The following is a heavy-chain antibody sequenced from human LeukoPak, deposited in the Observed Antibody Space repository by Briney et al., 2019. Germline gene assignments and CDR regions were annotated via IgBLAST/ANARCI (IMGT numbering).Heavy chain of an antibody. D-gene: IGHD2-8*01. J-gene: IGHJ4*02. Sequence: GGSLRLSCAASGFTFSSYAMSWVRQAPGKGLEWVSAISGSGGSTYYADSVKGRFTISRDNSKNTLYLQMNSLRAEDTAVYYCARGDGGETTNGGYYFNYWGQGTLVTVSS. CDR3: ARGDGGETTNGGYYFNY. V-gene: IGHV3-23*01. CDR2: ISGSGGST. CDR1: GFTFSSYA.